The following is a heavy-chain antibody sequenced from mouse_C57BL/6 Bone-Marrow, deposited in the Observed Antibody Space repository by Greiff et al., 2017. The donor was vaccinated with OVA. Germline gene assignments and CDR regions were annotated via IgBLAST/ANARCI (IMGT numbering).Heavy chain of an antibody. D-gene: IGHD4-1*01. CDR2: ISSGGSYT. V-gene: IGHV5-6*01. J-gene: IGHJ3*01. CDR3: ARPPRVYNWALAY. CDR1: GFTFSSYG. Sequence: EVKVVESGGDLVKPGGSLKLSCAASGFTFSSYGMSWVRQTPDKRLEWVATISSGGSYTYYPDSVKGRFTISRDNAKNTLYLQMSSLKSEDTAMYYCARPPRVYNWALAYWGQGTLVTVSA.